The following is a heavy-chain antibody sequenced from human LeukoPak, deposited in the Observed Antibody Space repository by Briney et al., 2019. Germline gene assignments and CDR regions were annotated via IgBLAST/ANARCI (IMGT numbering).Heavy chain of an antibody. D-gene: IGHD5-18*01. CDR3: ARDLGYSYGYAY. V-gene: IGHV1-69*04. Sequence: SVKVSCKASGGTFSSYAISWVRQALGQGLEWMGRIIPILGIANYAQKFQGRVTITADKSTSTAYMELSSLRSEDTAVYYCARDLGYSYGYAYWGQGTLVTVSS. CDR1: GGTFSSYA. CDR2: IIPILGIA. J-gene: IGHJ4*02.